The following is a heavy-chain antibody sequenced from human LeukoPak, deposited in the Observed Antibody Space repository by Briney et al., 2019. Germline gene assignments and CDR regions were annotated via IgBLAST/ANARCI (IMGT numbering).Heavy chain of an antibody. J-gene: IGHJ4*02. CDR1: GGTLSSYA. CDR3: ARAGVGVIPYYFDY. V-gene: IGHV1-69*13. Sequence: GASVKVSCKASGGTLSSYATSWVGQAPGQGLEWMGGIIPIFGTANYAQKFQGRVTITADESTSTAYMELSSLRSEDTAVYYCARAGVGVIPYYFDYWGQGTLVTVSS. D-gene: IGHD2-21*01. CDR2: IIPIFGTA.